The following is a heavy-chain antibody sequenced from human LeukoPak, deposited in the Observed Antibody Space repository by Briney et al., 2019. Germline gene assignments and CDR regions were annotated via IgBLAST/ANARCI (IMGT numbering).Heavy chain of an antibody. J-gene: IGHJ4*02. Sequence: RASVNVSCKASGYTFTSYGISWVRQAPGQGLEWMGGIIPIFGTANYAQKFQGRVTITADESTSTAYMELSSLRSEDTAAYYCARGRYCGGDCYHIDYWGQGTLVTVSS. V-gene: IGHV1-69*13. CDR2: IIPIFGTA. CDR3: ARGRYCGGDCYHIDY. D-gene: IGHD2-21*02. CDR1: GYTFTSYG.